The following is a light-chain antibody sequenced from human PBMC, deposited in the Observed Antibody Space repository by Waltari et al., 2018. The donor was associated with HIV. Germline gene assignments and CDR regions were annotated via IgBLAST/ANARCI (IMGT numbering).Light chain of an antibody. CDR3: QSYDSSLSAEV. CDR2: GNS. V-gene: IGLV1-40*01. J-gene: IGLJ2*01. CDR1: SSNIGAGYD. Sequence: QSVLTQPPSVSGAPGQRVTISCTGSSSNIGAGYDVHWYQQLPGTAPKLLIYGNSNRPSGFPDRFSGSKSGTSASLAITGLQAEDEADYYCQSYDSSLSAEVFGGGTKLTVL.